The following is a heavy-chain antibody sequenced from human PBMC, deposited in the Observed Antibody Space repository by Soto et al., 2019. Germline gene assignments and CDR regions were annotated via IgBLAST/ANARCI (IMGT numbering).Heavy chain of an antibody. CDR2: IYYSGST. J-gene: IGHJ3*02. CDR3: ARGFGYGDYVGNAFDI. D-gene: IGHD4-17*01. V-gene: IGHV4-59*01. Sequence: TLSLTCTVSGGSISSYYWSWIRQPPGKGLEWIGYIYYSGSTNYNPSLKSRVTISVDTSKNQFSLKLSSVTAADTAVYYCARGFGYGDYVGNAFDIWGQGTMVTVSS. CDR1: GGSISSYY.